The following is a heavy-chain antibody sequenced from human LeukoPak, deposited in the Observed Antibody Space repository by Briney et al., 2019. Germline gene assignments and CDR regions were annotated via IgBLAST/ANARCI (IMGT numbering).Heavy chain of an antibody. J-gene: IGHJ4*02. D-gene: IGHD6-19*01. CDR2: ISSSSSYI. CDR1: GFTFSSYS. V-gene: IGHV3-21*01. CDR3: ARDQYSSGWYFY. Sequence: GGSLRLSCAASGFTFSSYSMNWVRQAPGKGLEWGSSISSSSSYIYYADSVKGRFTISRDNAKNSLYLQMNSLRAEDTAVYYCARDQYSSGWYFYWGQGTLVTVSS.